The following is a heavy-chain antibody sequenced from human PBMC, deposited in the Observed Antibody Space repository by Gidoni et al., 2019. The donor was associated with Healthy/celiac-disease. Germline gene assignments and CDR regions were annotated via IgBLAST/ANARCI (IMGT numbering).Heavy chain of an antibody. CDR2: IKSKTDGGTT. V-gene: IGHV3-15*01. CDR1: GITCSNVW. J-gene: IGHJ6*03. D-gene: IGHD2-2*02. CDR3: TTDGGYCSSTSCYTAYYYYYYMDV. Sequence: EVQRVESGGGLGKPGGTMRLSCGGAGITCSNVWMRWVRQARGKGLEWCGRIKSKTDGGTTDYAAPVKGRFTISRSDSKNTLYLQMNSLKTEDTAVYYCTTDGGYCSSTSCYTAYYYYYYMDVWGKGTTVTVSS.